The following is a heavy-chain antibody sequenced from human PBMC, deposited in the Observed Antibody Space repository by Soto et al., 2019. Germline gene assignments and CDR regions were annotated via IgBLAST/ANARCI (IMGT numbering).Heavy chain of an antibody. CDR2: ISTNGGST. D-gene: IGHD3-22*01. J-gene: IGHJ4*02. V-gene: IGHV3-64D*06. CDR1: GFTFSIYA. Sequence: GGSLRLSCSASGFTFSIYAMHWVRQAPGKGLEYVSSISTNGGSTHYADSVKGRFTISRDNSKNTQYLQMSSLRADDTAVYYCVKGEYYYDSSGYYPFDYWGQGTRVTVSS. CDR3: VKGEYYYDSSGYYPFDY.